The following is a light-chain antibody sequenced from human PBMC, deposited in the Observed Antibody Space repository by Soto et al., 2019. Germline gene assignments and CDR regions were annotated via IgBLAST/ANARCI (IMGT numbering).Light chain of an antibody. J-gene: IGKJ1*01. Sequence: EIVMTXXPXXXXVXXXEXXTLXCRASQSVMSNYLSWYQQKPGQPPRLLIYGASSRATGIPDRFSGSGSGTDFTLTISRLEPEDFAVYYCQQFGASLTWTFGQGTKVDIK. CDR3: QQFGASLTWT. V-gene: IGKV3-20*01. CDR2: GAS. CDR1: QSVMSNY.